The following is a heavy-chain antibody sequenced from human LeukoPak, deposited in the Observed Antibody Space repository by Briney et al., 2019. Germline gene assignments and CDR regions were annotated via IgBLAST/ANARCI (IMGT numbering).Heavy chain of an antibody. Sequence: GGSLRLSCAASGFTFSSYWMSWVRQAPGKGLEWVANIKQDGSEKYYVDSVKGRFTISRDNAKNSLYLQMNSLRAEDTAVYYCARFGIFGVVTSAFDIWGQGTMVTVSS. D-gene: IGHD3-3*01. V-gene: IGHV3-7*01. CDR1: GFTFSSYW. CDR3: ARFGIFGVVTSAFDI. J-gene: IGHJ3*02. CDR2: IKQDGSEK.